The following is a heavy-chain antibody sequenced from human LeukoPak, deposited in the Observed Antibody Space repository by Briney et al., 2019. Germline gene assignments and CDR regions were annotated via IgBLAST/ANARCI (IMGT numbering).Heavy chain of an antibody. D-gene: IGHD3-16*01. CDR2: IYGRAST. CDR3: ARYDSRGSASTKFDY. V-gene: IGHV4-38-2*01. J-gene: IGHJ4*02. Sequence: SETLSLTCAVSGYSLGKNYYWGWIRQSPGKGLEWIGRIYGRASTSYNPSLMNRVTMSVDTSKNHFTLQLTSVTAADTAVYYCARYDSRGSASTKFDYWGPGILVTIRS. CDR1: GYSLGKNYY.